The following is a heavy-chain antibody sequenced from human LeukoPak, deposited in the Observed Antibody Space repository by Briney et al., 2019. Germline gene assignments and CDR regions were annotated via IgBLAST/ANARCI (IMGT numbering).Heavy chain of an antibody. D-gene: IGHD4-23*01. CDR1: GYSISSGYY. CDR3: ARSSGGNSGALDY. V-gene: IGHV4-38-2*01. CDR2: IYHSGST. Sequence: SETLSLTCAVSGYSISSGYYWGWIRQPPGKGRGWIGSIYHSGSTYYNPSLKSRVTISVDTSKNQFSLKLSSVTAADTAVYYCARSSGGNSGALDYWGQGTLVTVSS. J-gene: IGHJ4*02.